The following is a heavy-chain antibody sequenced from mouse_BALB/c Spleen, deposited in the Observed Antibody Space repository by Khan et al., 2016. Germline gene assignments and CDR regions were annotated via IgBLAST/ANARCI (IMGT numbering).Heavy chain of an antibody. V-gene: IGHV2-6-7*01. D-gene: IGHD2-4*01. CDR2: IWGDGST. CDR1: GFSLTGYG. CDR3: ARVLYYDRGVVAY. J-gene: IGHJ3*01. Sequence: VQLQESGPGLVAPSQSLSITCTVSGFSLTGYGVNWVRQPPGKGLEWLGMIWGDGSTDYNSALKSRLSISKDNSKSQVFLKMNSLQTDDTARYYCARVLYYDRGVVAYWGQGTLVTVSA.